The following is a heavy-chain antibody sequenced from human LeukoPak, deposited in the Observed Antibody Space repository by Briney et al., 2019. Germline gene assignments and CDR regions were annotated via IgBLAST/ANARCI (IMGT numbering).Heavy chain of an antibody. CDR2: IYYSGST. CDR3: ARGVTYYDILTGYSPGYYYYCYMDV. J-gene: IGHJ6*03. Sequence: SETLSLTCTVSGGSISSSSYYWGWIRQPPGKGLEWIGSIYYSGSTYYNPSLKSRVTISVDTSKNQFSLKLSSVTAADTAVYYCARGVTYYDILTGYSPGYYYYCYMDVWGKGTTVTVSS. D-gene: IGHD3-9*01. V-gene: IGHV4-39*01. CDR1: GGSISSSSYY.